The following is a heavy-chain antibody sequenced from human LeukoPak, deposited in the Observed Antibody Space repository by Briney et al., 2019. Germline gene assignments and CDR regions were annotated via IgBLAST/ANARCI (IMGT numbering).Heavy chain of an antibody. CDR2: ISDSGGGT. CDR1: GFTFSSYA. D-gene: IGHD3-22*01. V-gene: IGHV3-23*01. J-gene: IGHJ3*02. CDR3: ARGLYYYDSSGYYGDTFDI. Sequence: PGGSLRLSCEASGFTFSSYAMSWVRQAPGKGLEGVSTISDSGGGTYYADSVKGRFTISRDNSKNTLYLQMNSLRAGDTAVYYCARGLYYYDSSGYYGDTFDIWGQGTMVIVSS.